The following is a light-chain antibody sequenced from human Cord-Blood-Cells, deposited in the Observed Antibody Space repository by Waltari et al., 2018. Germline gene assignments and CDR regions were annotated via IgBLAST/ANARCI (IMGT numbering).Light chain of an antibody. Sequence: QSALTQPASVSGSPGQSITISCTGTSSEVGGYNYVPWYQQHPGKAPKLMIYDVSNRPSGFFNLFSGSMSGNTASLTSSGLQAEDEADYYCSSYTSSSTLVFGTGTKVTVL. CDR3: SSYTSSSTLV. J-gene: IGLJ1*01. CDR2: DVS. V-gene: IGLV2-14*03. CDR1: SSEVGGYNY.